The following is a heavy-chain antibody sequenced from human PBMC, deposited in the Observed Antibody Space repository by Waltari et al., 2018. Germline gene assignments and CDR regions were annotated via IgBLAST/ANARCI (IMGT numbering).Heavy chain of an antibody. CDR1: GYTFTGYY. Sequence: QVQLVQSGAEVKKPGASVKVSCKASGYTFTGYYMHWVRQAPGQGLEWMGRINPNSGGTNYAQKFQGRVTMTRDTSISTAYMELTRLRSDDTAVYYCARGYCTNGVCYTGFDYWGQGTLVTVSS. CDR2: INPNSGGT. V-gene: IGHV1-2*06. D-gene: IGHD2-8*01. CDR3: ARGYCTNGVCYTGFDY. J-gene: IGHJ4*02.